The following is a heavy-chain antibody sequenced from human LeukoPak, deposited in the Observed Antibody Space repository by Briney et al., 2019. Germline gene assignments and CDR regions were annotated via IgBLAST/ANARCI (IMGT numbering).Heavy chain of an antibody. CDR3: AKSCGGTCYYYGMDV. CDR2: INAGGGAT. V-gene: IGHV3-23*01. Sequence: GGSLRLSCAASGFTFSSTAMSWVRQAPGKGLEWVSSINAGGGATYYADSVKGRFTISRDNSKNTLHLQLNSLRAEDTAPYYCAKSCGGTCYYYGMDVWGQGTTVPVSS. D-gene: IGHD2-15*01. CDR1: GFTFSSTA. J-gene: IGHJ6*02.